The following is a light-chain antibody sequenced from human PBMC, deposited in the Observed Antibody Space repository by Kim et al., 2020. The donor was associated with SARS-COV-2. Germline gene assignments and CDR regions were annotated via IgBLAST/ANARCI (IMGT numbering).Light chain of an antibody. CDR3: SSRDSSGNLWV. CDR2: AET. V-gene: IGLV3-19*01. Sequence: ALGQTVGITSQGGNLSFFFASWYQQKPGQAPLLLIYAETTRPSGIPDRFSASTSGNTASLTITGAQAEDDADYYCSSRDSSGNLWVFGGGTKLTVL. CDR1: NLSFFF. J-gene: IGLJ3*02.